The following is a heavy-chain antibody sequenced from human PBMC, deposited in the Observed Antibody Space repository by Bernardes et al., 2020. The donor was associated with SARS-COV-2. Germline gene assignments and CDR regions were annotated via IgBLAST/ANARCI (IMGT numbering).Heavy chain of an antibody. CDR1: GFTFSSYE. D-gene: IGHD3-22*01. CDR3: ARLTTYYYDSSGYYDRYYYGMDV. J-gene: IGHJ6*02. V-gene: IGHV3-48*03. Sequence: GGSLRLSCAASGFTFSSYEMNWVRQAPGKGLEWVSYISSSGSTIYYADSVKGRFTISRDNAKNSLYLQMNSLRAEDTAVYYCARLTTYYYDSSGYYDRYYYGMDVWGQGTTVTVSS. CDR2: ISSSGSTI.